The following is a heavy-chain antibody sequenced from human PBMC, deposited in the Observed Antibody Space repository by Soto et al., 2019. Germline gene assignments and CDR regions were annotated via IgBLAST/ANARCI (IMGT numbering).Heavy chain of an antibody. D-gene: IGHD3-22*01. V-gene: IGHV4-34*01. CDR2: VNHSGST. CDR1: GGSFSGYY. Sequence: SSETLSLTCAVYGGSFSGYYWSWIRQPPGKGMEWIGEVNHSGSTNYNPSLKSRVTISVDTSKNQFSLKLSSVTAADTAVYYCAVHYYDSSCYHDYWGQGTLVTVSS. CDR3: AVHYYDSSCYHDY. J-gene: IGHJ4*02.